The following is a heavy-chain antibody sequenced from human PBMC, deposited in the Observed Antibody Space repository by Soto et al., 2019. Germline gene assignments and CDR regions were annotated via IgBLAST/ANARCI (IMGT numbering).Heavy chain of an antibody. J-gene: IGHJ6*02. D-gene: IGHD1-26*01. CDR3: AKDVVVGATTGLGDYYYYYGMDV. Sequence: GGSLRLSCAASGFTFSSYGMHWVRQAPGKGLEWVAVISYDGSNKYYADSVKGRFTISRDNSKNTLYLQMNSLRAEDTAVYYCAKDVVVGATTGLGDYYYYYGMDVWGQGATVTVSS. CDR2: ISYDGSNK. CDR1: GFTFSSYG. V-gene: IGHV3-30*18.